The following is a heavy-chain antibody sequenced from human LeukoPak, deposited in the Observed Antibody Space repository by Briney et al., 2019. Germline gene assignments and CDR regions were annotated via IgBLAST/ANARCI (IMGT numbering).Heavy chain of an antibody. CDR3: ARGVAVAGTEYYCYYGMDV. CDR2: IYTSGST. CDR1: GGSISSYY. J-gene: IGHJ6*02. V-gene: IGHV4-4*07. Sequence: SETLSLTCTVSGGSISSYYWSWIRQPAGKGLEWIGRIYTSGSTNYNPSLKSRVTMSVDTSKNQFSLKLSSVTAADTAVYYCARGVAVAGTEYYCYYGMDVWGQGTTVTVSS. D-gene: IGHD6-19*01.